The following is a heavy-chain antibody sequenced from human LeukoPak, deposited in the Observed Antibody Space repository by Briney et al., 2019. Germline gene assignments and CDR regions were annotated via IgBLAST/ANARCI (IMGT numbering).Heavy chain of an antibody. J-gene: IGHJ4*02. V-gene: IGHV4-59*01. CDR1: GGSISSYY. D-gene: IGHD2-15*01. Sequence: PSETLSLTCTVSGGSISSYYWSWIRQPPGKGLEWIGYIYYSGSTDYNPSLKSRVTISVDKSKNQFSLKLSSVTAADTAVYYCASSYCSGGSCYPYYFDYWGQGTLVTVSS. CDR3: ASSYCSGGSCYPYYFDY. CDR2: IYYSGST.